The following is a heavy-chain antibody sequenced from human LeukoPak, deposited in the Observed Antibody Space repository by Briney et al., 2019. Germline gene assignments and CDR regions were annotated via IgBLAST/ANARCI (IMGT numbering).Heavy chain of an antibody. D-gene: IGHD4-23*01. CDR3: ARTRYGGNSIFDY. CDR1: GGSFSGYY. Sequence: SETLSLTCAVYGGSFSGYYWSWIRQPPGKGLEWIGEINHSGSTNYNPSLKSRVTISVDTSKNQFSLKLSSVTAADTAVYYCARTRYGGNSIFDYWGQGTLVTVSS. J-gene: IGHJ4*02. CDR2: INHSGST. V-gene: IGHV4-34*01.